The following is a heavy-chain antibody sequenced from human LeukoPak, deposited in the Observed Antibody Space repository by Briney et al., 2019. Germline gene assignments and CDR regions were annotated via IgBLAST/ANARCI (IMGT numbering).Heavy chain of an antibody. V-gene: IGHV1-2*02. Sequence: AASVKVSCKASGYTFTGYYMHWVRQAPGQGLEWMGWINPNSGGTNYAQKFQGRVTMTRDTSISTAYMELNRLRSDDTAVYYCARMKLELNYYYYYYYMDVWGKGNTVTVSS. CDR3: ARMKLELNYYYYYYYMDV. CDR1: GYTFTGYY. D-gene: IGHD1-7*01. CDR2: INPNSGGT. J-gene: IGHJ6*03.